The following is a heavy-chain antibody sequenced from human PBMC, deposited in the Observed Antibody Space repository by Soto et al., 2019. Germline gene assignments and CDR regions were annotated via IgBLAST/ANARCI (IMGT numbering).Heavy chain of an antibody. Sequence: GGSLRLSCAASGFIFDDYAMHWVRQAPGEGLEWVSGISWNSDSIGYADSVKGRFTISRDNAKNSLYLQMNSLRAEDTALYYCAKDIVPLGHCSSTICYGAFDTRGQGTMVTVSS. CDR3: AKDIVPLGHCSSTICYGAFDT. CDR1: GFIFDDYA. J-gene: IGHJ3*02. V-gene: IGHV3-9*01. D-gene: IGHD2-2*01. CDR2: ISWNSDSI.